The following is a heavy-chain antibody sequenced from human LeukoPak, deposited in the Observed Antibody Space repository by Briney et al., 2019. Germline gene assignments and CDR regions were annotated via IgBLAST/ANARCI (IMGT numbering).Heavy chain of an antibody. Sequence: PGGSLRLSCAASGFTFSSYSMNWVRQAPGKGLEWVSYISSSSSSSTIYYADSVKGRFTISRDNAKNSLYLQMNSLRAEDTAVYYCAKLPDHYNWNAVYAFDIWGQGTMVTVSS. J-gene: IGHJ3*02. CDR1: GFTFSSYS. V-gene: IGHV3-48*01. CDR2: ISSSSSSSTI. D-gene: IGHD1-20*01. CDR3: AKLPDHYNWNAVYAFDI.